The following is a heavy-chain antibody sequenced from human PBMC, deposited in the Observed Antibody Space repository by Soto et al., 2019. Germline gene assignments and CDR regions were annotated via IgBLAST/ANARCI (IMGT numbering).Heavy chain of an antibody. V-gene: IGHV4-39*01. CDR1: GGSISSSSYY. D-gene: IGHD2-2*01. CDR3: ARHRRAIYYYYMDV. Sequence: SETLSLTCTVSGGSISSSSYYWGWIRQPPGKGLEWIGSIYYSGSTYYNPSLKSRVTISVDTSKNQFSLKLSSVTAADTAVYYCARHRRAIYYYYMDVWGKGTTVTVSS. CDR2: IYYSGST. J-gene: IGHJ6*03.